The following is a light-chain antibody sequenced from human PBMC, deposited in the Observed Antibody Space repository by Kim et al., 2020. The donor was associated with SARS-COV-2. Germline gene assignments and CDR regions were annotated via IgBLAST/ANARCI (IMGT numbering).Light chain of an antibody. CDR1: QGIGSY. CDR2: AAS. CDR3: QQYYSLPPLT. V-gene: IGKV1-8*01. J-gene: IGKJ4*01. Sequence: AIRITQSPSSLSASTGDRVTITCRASQGIGSYLAWYQQEPGKAPKLLIYAASTLQSGVPSRFSGSGSGTDFTLTIDCLQSEDFATYYCQQYYSLPPLTFGGGTKLEI.